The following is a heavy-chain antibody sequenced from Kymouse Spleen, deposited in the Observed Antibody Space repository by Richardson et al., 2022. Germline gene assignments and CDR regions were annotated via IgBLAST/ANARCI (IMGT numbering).Heavy chain of an antibody. CDR2: IWYDGSNK. CDR3: ARERLELRYYGMDV. V-gene: IGHV3-33*01. J-gene: IGHJ6*02. D-gene: IGHD1-7*01. CDR1: GFTFSSYG. Sequence: QVQLVESGGGVVQPGRSLRLSCAASGFTFSSYGMHWVRQAPGKGLEWVAVIWYDGSNKYYADSVKGRFTISRDNSKNTLYLQMNSLRAEDTAVYYCARERLELRYYGMDVWGQGTTVTVSS.